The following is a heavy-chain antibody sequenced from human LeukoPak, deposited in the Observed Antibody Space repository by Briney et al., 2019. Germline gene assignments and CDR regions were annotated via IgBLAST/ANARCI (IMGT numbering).Heavy chain of an antibody. V-gene: IGHV4-59*01. CDR3: ARDDGGSWQTFDY. CDR2: IYYSGST. D-gene: IGHD6-13*01. Sequence: PSETLSLTCTVSGGSISSYYWSWIRQPPGKGLEWIGYIYYSGSTNYNPSLKSRATISVDTSKNQFSLKLSSVTAAGTAVYYCARDDGGSWQTFDYWGQGTLVTVSS. CDR1: GGSISSYY. J-gene: IGHJ4*02.